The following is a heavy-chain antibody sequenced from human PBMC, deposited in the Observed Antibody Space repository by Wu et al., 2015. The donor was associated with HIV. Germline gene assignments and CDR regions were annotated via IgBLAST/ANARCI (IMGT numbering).Heavy chain of an antibody. D-gene: IGHD3-22*01. V-gene: IGHV1-2*02. Sequence: QVQLVQSGAEVKKPGASVKVSCKASAYTFTGYYMHWVRQAPGQGLEWMGWINPNSGGTNYAQKFQGRVTMTRDTSISTAYMELSRLRSDDTAVYYCARGPYYYDSSGYSSYWGQGTLVTVSS. J-gene: IGHJ4*02. CDR3: ARGPYYYDSSGYSSY. CDR1: AYTFTGYY. CDR2: INPNSGGT.